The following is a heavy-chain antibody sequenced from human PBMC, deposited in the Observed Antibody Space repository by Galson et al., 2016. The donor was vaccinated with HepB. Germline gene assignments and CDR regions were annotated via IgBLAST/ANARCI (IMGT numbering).Heavy chain of an antibody. V-gene: IGHV1-69*04. D-gene: IGHD6-19*01. J-gene: IGHJ6*02. Sequence: SVKVSCKASGGTFSSYAFSWVRQAPGQGLEWMGRSVPILGMANYAQKFQGRVTITADKSTSTVYMELSSLRSEDTAMYYCARDAVAVAGTLHFYFYGMDGWGQGTTVTVSS. CDR2: SVPILGMA. CDR3: ARDAVAVAGTLHFYFYGMDG. CDR1: GGTFSSYA.